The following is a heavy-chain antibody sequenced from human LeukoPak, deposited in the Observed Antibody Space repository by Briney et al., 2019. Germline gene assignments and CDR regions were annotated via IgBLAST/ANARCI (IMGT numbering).Heavy chain of an antibody. V-gene: IGHV4-39*07. CDR1: GASISSSSYY. Sequence: PSETLSLTCNVSGASISSSSYYWSWIRQPPGKGLEWIGEINHSGSTNYNPSLKSRVTISVDTSKNQFSLKLSSVTAADTAVYYCARLSSSWTYYFDYWGQGTLVTVSS. CDR3: ARLSSSWTYYFDY. D-gene: IGHD6-13*01. J-gene: IGHJ4*02. CDR2: INHSGST.